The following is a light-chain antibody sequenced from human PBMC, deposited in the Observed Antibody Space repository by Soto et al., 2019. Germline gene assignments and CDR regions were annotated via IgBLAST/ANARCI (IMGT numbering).Light chain of an antibody. Sequence: DVVMTQSPDSLAVSLGERATVNCKSSRSIVYRTNNKDSLAWYQQKPGQPPRLLIYWASTRESGVPDRFSGSGSATDFTLTISSLQAEDVAVYYCQQYYTTPRTVGQGTKVEIK. CDR2: WAS. J-gene: IGKJ1*01. CDR3: QQYYTTPRT. V-gene: IGKV4-1*01. CDR1: RSIVYRTNNKDS.